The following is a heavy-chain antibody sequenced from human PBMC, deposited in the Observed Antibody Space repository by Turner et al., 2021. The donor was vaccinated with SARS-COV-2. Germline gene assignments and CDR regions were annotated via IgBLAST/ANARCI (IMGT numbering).Heavy chain of an antibody. CDR2: IKEDGSEK. J-gene: IGHJ3*02. D-gene: IGHD3-3*01. Sequence: EVQLVESGGGLAQPGGSLGPSLPPFGFPLSSYWMSWVRQAPGKGLEWVANIKEDGSEKYYVDSVKGRFTISRDNAKNSLYVQMNSLRAEDTAVYYCARALLEDSSVGFDIWGQGTMVTISS. CDR3: ARALLEDSSVGFDI. CDR1: GFPLSSYW. V-gene: IGHV3-7*03.